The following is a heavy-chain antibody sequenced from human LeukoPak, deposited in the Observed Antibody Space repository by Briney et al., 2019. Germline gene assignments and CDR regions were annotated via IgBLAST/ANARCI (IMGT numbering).Heavy chain of an antibody. CDR1: GFTFSSYG. Sequence: GGSLRLSCAASGFTFSSYGMHWVRQAPGKGLEWVAVIWYGGSNKYYADSVKGRFTISRDNSKNTLYLQMNSLRAEDTAVYYCAKGGHYYYYYMDVWGKGTTVTVSS. CDR3: AKGGHYYYYYMDV. D-gene: IGHD3-16*01. V-gene: IGHV3-30*02. CDR2: IWYGGSNK. J-gene: IGHJ6*03.